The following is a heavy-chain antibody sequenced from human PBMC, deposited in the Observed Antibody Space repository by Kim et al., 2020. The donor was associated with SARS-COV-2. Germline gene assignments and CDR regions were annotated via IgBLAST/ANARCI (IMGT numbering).Heavy chain of an antibody. J-gene: IGHJ4*02. CDR3: ARDFAWGKTEDY. D-gene: IGHD7-27*01. CDR2: K. Sequence: KYYADSVKGRFTISGDNSKNTLYLQMNSLRAEDTAVYYCARDFAWGKTEDYWGQGTLVTVSS. V-gene: IGHV3-33*01.